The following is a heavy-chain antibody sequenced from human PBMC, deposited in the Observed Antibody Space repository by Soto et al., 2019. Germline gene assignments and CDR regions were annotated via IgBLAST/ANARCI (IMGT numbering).Heavy chain of an antibody. J-gene: IGHJ4*02. D-gene: IGHD3-3*01. Sequence: PSETLSLTCTVSGGSISSGGYYWSWIRQHPGKGLEWIGYIYYSGSTYYNPSLKSRVTISVDTSKNQFSLKLSSVTAADTAVYYCARGRNTIFGVVPVQNFDYWGQGTLVTVSS. CDR1: GGSISSGGYY. CDR2: IYYSGST. V-gene: IGHV4-31*03. CDR3: ARGRNTIFGVVPVQNFDY.